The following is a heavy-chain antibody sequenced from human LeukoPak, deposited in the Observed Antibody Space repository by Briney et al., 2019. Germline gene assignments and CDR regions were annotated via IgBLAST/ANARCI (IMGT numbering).Heavy chain of an antibody. D-gene: IGHD1-14*01. CDR1: GGSISSSSYY. J-gene: IGHJ4*02. Sequence: PSETLSLTCTVSGGSISSSSYYWGWIRQPPGKGLEWIGSIYYSGSTYYNPSLESRVTISVDTSKNQFSLKLSSVTAADTAVYYCARLEEEWTGFDYWGQGTLVTVSS. V-gene: IGHV4-39*01. CDR2: IYYSGST. CDR3: ARLEEEWTGFDY.